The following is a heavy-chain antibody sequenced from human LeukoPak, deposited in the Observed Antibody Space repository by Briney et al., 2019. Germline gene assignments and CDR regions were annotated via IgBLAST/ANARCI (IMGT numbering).Heavy chain of an antibody. V-gene: IGHV3-23*01. CDR3: AKDEWSYDYVWGSYRSTPDY. CDR2: ISGSGGST. J-gene: IGHJ4*02. D-gene: IGHD3-16*02. CDR1: GFTFSSYA. Sequence: GGSLRLSCAASGFTFSSYAMGWVRQAPGKGLEWVSAISGSGGSTYYADSVKGRFTISRDNSKNTLYLQMNSLRAEDTAVYYCAKDEWSYDYVWGSYRSTPDYWGQGTPVTVSS.